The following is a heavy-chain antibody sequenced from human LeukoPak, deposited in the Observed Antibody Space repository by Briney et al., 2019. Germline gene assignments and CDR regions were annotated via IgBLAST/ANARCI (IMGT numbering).Heavy chain of an antibody. Sequence: KASETLSLTCAVSGGSIGSGGYSWSWIRQPPGKGLEWIGYIYHSGSTYYNPSLKSRVTISVDRSKNQFSLKLSSVTAADTAVYYCARGGDCYKIETFDYWRQGTLATVSS. D-gene: IGHD5-24*01. CDR1: GGSIGSGGYS. V-gene: IGHV4-30-2*01. CDR2: IYHSGST. J-gene: IGHJ4*02. CDR3: ARGGDCYKIETFDY.